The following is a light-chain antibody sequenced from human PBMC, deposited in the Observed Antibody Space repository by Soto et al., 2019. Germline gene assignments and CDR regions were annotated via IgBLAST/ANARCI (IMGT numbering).Light chain of an antibody. CDR2: AAS. J-gene: IGKJ2*01. Sequence: DIQMTQSPSSLSASVGDRVTVTCRASQSISTYLNWYQQNPGKAPKLLIYAASSLQSGVPSRFSGSGSGTDFTRTISSLQPEDFATYYCQQSSDIPYTFGQGTKLEIK. V-gene: IGKV1-39*01. CDR1: QSISTY. CDR3: QQSSDIPYT.